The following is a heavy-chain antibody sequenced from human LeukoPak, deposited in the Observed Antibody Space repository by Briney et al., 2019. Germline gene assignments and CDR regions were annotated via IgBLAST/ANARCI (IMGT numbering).Heavy chain of an antibody. V-gene: IGHV1-46*01. CDR2: INPSGGST. J-gene: IGHJ6*03. CDR3: ARCSYGLRYYYYMDV. Sequence: ASVKVSCKASGYTFTSYYMHWVRQAPGQGLEWMGIINPSGGSTSYAQKFQGRVTMTRDMSTSTVYMELSSLRSEDTAVYYCARCSYGLRYYYYMDVWGKGTTVTVS. CDR1: GYTFTSYY. D-gene: IGHD5-18*01.